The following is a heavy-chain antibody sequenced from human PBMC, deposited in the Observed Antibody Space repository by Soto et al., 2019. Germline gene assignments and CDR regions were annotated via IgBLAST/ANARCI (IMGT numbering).Heavy chain of an antibody. CDR2: TSSYNGKT. J-gene: IGHJ6*02. D-gene: IGHD3-3*01. CDR3: ARDAPPPELRFLEWHNYDYNGMAV. Sequence: QVQVVQSGDEVKETGATVRVSCKTSGYSFTAYGISWVRQAPGQGLEWIGWTSSYNGKTKYAQKVQGRVTMTRDTSTSTAYVEVRSLRSHDAAIYYCARDAPPPELRFLEWHNYDYNGMAVWGQGTTATVSS. V-gene: IGHV1-18*01. CDR1: GYSFTAYG.